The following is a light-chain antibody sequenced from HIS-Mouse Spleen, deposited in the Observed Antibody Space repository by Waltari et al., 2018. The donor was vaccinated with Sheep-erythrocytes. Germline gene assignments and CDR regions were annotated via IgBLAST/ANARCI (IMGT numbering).Light chain of an antibody. CDR3: CSYAGSSTPWV. Sequence: QSALTQPASVSGSPGRSITISCTGTSSDVGSYNLLSWYQQHPGKAPKPMIYEGSKRPSGVSNRFSGSKSGNTASLTISGLQAEDEADYYCCSYAGSSTPWVFGGGTKLTVL. CDR2: EGS. CDR1: SSDVGSYNL. V-gene: IGLV2-23*01. J-gene: IGLJ3*02.